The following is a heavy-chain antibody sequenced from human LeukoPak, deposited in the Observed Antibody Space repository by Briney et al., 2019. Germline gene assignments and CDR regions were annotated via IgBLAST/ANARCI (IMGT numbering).Heavy chain of an antibody. J-gene: IGHJ6*03. Sequence: PSETLSLTCTVSGGSISSYYWSWIRQPAGKGLEWIGRIYTSGSTNYNPSLKSRVTMSVDTSKNQFSLKLSSVTAADTAVYYCARDAIPTFSGYYYYYMDVWGKGTTATVSS. D-gene: IGHD2-8*02. CDR1: GGSISSYY. CDR2: IYTSGST. CDR3: ARDAIPTFSGYYYYYMDV. V-gene: IGHV4-4*07.